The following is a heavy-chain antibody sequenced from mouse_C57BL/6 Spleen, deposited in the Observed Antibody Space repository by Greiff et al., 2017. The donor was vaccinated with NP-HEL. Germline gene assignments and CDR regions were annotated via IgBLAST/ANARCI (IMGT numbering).Heavy chain of an antibody. V-gene: IGHV6-3*01. J-gene: IGHJ2*01. D-gene: IGHD2-13*01. Sequence: DVKVEESGGGLVQPGGSMKLSCVASGFTFSNYWMNWVRQSPEQGLEWVAQIRLKSDNYATQYAESVKGRFTLSRDDSKSSVYLQVNNLRAEDTGIYYCTVTLDYWGQGTTLTVSS. CDR2: IRLKSDNYAT. CDR3: TVTLDY. CDR1: GFTFSNYW.